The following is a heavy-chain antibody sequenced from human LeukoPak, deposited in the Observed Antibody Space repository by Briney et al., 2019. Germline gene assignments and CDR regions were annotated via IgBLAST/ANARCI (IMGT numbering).Heavy chain of an antibody. CDR3: ARRAMVRGRYYFDY. D-gene: IGHD3-10*01. CDR1: GGTFSSYD. CDR2: MNPNSGNT. Sequence: ASVKVSCKATGGTFSSYDINSVRQAIGQGLEWMGWMNPNSGNTGYAQKFQGRVTMTRNTSISTAYMELSSLRSEDTAVYYCARRAMVRGRYYFDYWGQGTLVTVSS. J-gene: IGHJ4*02. V-gene: IGHV1-8*02.